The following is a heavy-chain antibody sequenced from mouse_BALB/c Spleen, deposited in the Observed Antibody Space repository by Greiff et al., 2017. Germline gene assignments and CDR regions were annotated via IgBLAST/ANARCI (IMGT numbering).Heavy chain of an antibody. D-gene: IGHD4-1*01. V-gene: IGHV3-2*02. CDR2: ISYSGST. CDR1: GYSITSDYA. Sequence: EVKLQESGPGLVKPSQSLSLTCTVTGYSITSDYAWNWIRQFPGNKLEWMGYISYSGSTSYNPSLKSRISITRDTSKNQFFLQLNSVTTEDTATYYCARRNWGYAMDYWGQGTSVTVSS. J-gene: IGHJ4*01. CDR3: ARRNWGYAMDY.